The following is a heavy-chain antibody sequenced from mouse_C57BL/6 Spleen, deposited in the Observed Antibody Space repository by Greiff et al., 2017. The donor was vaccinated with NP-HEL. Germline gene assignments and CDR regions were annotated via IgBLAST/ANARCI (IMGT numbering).Heavy chain of an antibody. D-gene: IGHD1-1*01. Sequence: VKLVESGAELVKPGASVKISCKASGYAFSSYWMNWVKQRPGKGLEWIGQIYPGDGDTNYNGKFKGKATLTADKSSSTAYMQLSSLTSEDSAVYFCAREGAYYYGSNAMDYWGQGTSVTVSS. CDR1: GYAFSSYW. V-gene: IGHV1-80*01. CDR2: IYPGDGDT. J-gene: IGHJ4*01. CDR3: AREGAYYYGSNAMDY.